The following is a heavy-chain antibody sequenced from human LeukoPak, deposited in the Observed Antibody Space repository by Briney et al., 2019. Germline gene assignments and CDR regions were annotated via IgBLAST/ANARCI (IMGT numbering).Heavy chain of an antibody. D-gene: IGHD3-22*01. CDR1: GGTFSSYA. V-gene: IGHV1-69*05. CDR3: ASQLYYYDSSGYYYVEYFDY. J-gene: IGHJ4*02. CDR2: IIPIFGTA. Sequence: ASVKVSCKASGGTFSSYAISWVRPAPGQGLEWMGGIIPIFGTANYAQKFQGRVTITTDESTSAAYMELSSLRCEDTAVYYCASQLYYYDSSGYYYVEYFDYWGQGTLVTVSS.